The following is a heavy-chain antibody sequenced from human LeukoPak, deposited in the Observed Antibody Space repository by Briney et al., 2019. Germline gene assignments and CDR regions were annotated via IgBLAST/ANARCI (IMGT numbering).Heavy chain of an antibody. D-gene: IGHD5-12*01. Sequence: SETLSLTCTVSGGSISSSSYYWGWIRQPPGKGLEWIGCIYYSGSTYYNPSLKSRVTISVDTSKNQFSLKLSSVTAADTAVYYCARQGGYSGYGDYWGQGTLVTVSS. J-gene: IGHJ4*02. CDR1: GGSISSSSYY. V-gene: IGHV4-39*01. CDR2: IYYSGST. CDR3: ARQGGYSGYGDY.